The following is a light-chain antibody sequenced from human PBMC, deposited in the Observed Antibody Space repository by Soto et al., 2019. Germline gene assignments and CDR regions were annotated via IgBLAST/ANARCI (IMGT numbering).Light chain of an antibody. J-gene: IGKJ4*01. Sequence: DIQMTQSPSTLSAYVGDRVTITCRASQSISSRLAWYQQKPGKAPKLLICEASSLQSGVPSRFTGSGSGTEFPLTINSLQPDDFATYYCQQYNRHSSFGGGTKVEIK. CDR3: QQYNRHSS. CDR2: EAS. V-gene: IGKV1-5*03. CDR1: QSISSR.